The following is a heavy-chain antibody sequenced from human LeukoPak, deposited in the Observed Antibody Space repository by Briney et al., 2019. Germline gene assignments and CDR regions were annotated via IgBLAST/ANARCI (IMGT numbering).Heavy chain of an antibody. CDR2: INQDGSDK. J-gene: IGHJ4*02. Sequence: GGSLRLSCAASGFTFSSSWMTWVRQAPGKGLEWVANINQDGSDKNYVDSVKGRFTISRDNGKNSLYLQMKNLRAEDTAVYYCARGMVVAATESDYWGQGTLVTVSS. CDR3: ARGMVVAATESDY. D-gene: IGHD2-15*01. V-gene: IGHV3-7*01. CDR1: GFTFSSSW.